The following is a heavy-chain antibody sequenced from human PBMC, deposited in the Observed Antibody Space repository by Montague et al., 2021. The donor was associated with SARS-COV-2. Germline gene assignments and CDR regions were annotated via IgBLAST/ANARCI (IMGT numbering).Heavy chain of an antibody. CDR1: GGSISSSNYY. CDR2: LNYSGST. V-gene: IGHV4-39*01. Sequence: SETLSLTCTVSGGSISSSNYYWVWLRQPPGKGLVWIGSLNYSGSTYSTPSLKSRVTISVDTSKNQFSLKLSSVTAADTAVYYCASPTYYYDSSGSDAFDIWGQGTMVTVSS. CDR3: ASPTYYYDSSGSDAFDI. D-gene: IGHD3-22*01. J-gene: IGHJ3*02.